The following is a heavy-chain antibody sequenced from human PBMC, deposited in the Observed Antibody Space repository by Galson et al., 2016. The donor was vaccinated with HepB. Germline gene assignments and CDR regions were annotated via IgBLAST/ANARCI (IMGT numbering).Heavy chain of an antibody. Sequence: SLRLSCAASGFSFSNYYMTWIRKAPGKGLEWISYISSTSTYTNYADSVKGRFTISRDNVKNSLYLQMNSLRAEDTAVYYCARDIHRVHYWASGSHCPGEFWGQGTLVTVSS. J-gene: IGHJ4*02. CDR2: ISSTSTYT. D-gene: IGHD3-10*01. CDR1: GFSFSNYY. V-gene: IGHV3-11*06. CDR3: ARDIHRVHYWASGSHCPGEF.